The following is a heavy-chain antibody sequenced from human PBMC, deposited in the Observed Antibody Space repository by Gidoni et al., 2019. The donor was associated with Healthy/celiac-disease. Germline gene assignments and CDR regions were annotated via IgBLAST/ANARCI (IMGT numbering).Heavy chain of an antibody. V-gene: IGHV3-48*03. CDR3: ARDRYCSSTSCYGYYYYYGMDV. D-gene: IGHD2-2*01. CDR1: GFTFSSYE. Sequence: SGGGLVQPGGSLRLSCAASGFTFSSYEMNWFRQAPGKGLEWVSYISSSGSTIYYADSVKGRFTISRDNAKNSLYLQMNSLRAEDTAVYYCARDRYCSSTSCYGYYYYYGMDVWGQGTTVTVSS. J-gene: IGHJ6*02. CDR2: ISSSGSTI.